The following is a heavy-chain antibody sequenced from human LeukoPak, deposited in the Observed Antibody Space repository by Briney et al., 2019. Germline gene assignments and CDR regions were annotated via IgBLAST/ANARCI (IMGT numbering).Heavy chain of an antibody. J-gene: IGHJ4*02. CDR2: VSENGRAA. CDR1: GFTFSSYA. CDR3: TKRLGDYFDY. Sequence: PGGSLRLSCAASGFTFSSYAMSWVRQAPGKGPEWVSFVSENGRAANTDSVKGRFTISRDNYRNTLYLQMSSLSAEDTALYYCTKRLGDYFDYWGQGTLVTVSS. V-gene: IGHV3-23*01. D-gene: IGHD4-17*01.